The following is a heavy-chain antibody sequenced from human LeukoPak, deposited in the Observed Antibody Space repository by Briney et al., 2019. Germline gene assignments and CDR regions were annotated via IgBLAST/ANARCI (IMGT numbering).Heavy chain of an antibody. CDR1: GFTFSNYA. V-gene: IGHV3-23*01. J-gene: IGHJ4*02. D-gene: IGHD6-13*01. CDR2: ISGFGGST. CDR3: ARRSGSSWSSFDY. Sequence: GGSLRLSCAASGFTFSNYAMNWVRQAPGKGLEWVSGISGFGGSTYYAPSVKGRLTISRDNFGNMLYLHLDSLRVEDTAIYYCARRSGSSWSSFDYWGQGALVTVSS.